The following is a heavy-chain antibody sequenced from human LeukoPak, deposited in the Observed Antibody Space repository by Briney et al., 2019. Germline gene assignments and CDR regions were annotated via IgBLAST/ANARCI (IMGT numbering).Heavy chain of an antibody. V-gene: IGHV3-48*01. Sequence: GGSLRLSCAAPGFTLSSHSMNWVRQAPGKGLEWVSYISSSSSTIYYADSVKGRFTISRDKGKNSLYLQMNSLRAEDTAVYYCARDGNTIFGAHAFDIWGQGTMVTVSS. CDR1: GFTLSSHS. CDR3: ARDGNTIFGAHAFDI. J-gene: IGHJ3*02. CDR2: ISSSSSTI. D-gene: IGHD3-3*01.